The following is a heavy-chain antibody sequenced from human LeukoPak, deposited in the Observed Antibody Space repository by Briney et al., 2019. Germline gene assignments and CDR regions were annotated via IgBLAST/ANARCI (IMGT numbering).Heavy chain of an antibody. CDR2: INWNGGST. CDR3: ARYDSSGYHPREDY. CDR1: GFIFGSYG. D-gene: IGHD3-22*01. Sequence: PGGTLRLSCAGTGFIFGSYGMSWVRQAPGKGLEWVSGINWNGGSTGYADSVKGRFTISRDNAKNSLYLQMNSLRAEDTALYYCARYDSSGYHPREDYWGQGTLVTVSS. V-gene: IGHV3-20*04. J-gene: IGHJ4*02.